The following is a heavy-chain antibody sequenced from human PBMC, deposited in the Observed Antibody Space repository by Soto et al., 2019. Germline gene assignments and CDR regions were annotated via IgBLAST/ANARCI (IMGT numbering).Heavy chain of an antibody. CDR3: AKGWDLNRFLLQF. CDR1: GFTFSSYA. J-gene: IGHJ4*02. Sequence: PGGYLRLSSAASGFTFSSYAMSWVRQPPGKGLEWVSAISGSGGSTYYADSVKGRFTISRDNSKNTMYLQMNSLRAEDTAVYYFAKGWDLNRFLLQFRGQGTLVTVSS. CDR2: ISGSGGST. V-gene: IGHV3-23*01. D-gene: IGHD3-22*01.